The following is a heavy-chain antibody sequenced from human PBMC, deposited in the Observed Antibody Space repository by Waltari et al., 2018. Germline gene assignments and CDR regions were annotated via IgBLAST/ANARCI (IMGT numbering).Heavy chain of an antibody. D-gene: IGHD3-3*01. CDR3: ARVFGYYYYYMDV. CDR1: GGSLSGYH. V-gene: IGHV4-34*02. CDR2: INDSGRT. J-gene: IGHJ6*03. Sequence: QVQLQQWGAGLLKPSETLSLTCDVSGGSLSGYHWTWIRKPPGKGLEWIGEINDSGRTTYNPSLESRVTVSIATANNPYSLRVSSVTAADTAVYYCARVFGYYYYYMDVWGKGTTVTISS.